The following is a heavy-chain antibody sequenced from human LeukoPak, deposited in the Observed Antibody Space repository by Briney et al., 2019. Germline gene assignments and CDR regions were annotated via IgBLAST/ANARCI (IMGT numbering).Heavy chain of an antibody. J-gene: IGHJ5*02. CDR1: GFPFNNYW. D-gene: IGHD6-19*01. V-gene: IGHV3-74*01. CDR2: INTDGRTT. CDR3: ARAGASDWYAAGWFDP. Sequence: GGSLRLSCAASGFPFNNYWMHWVRQAPGKGLVWVSSINTDGRTTRYAASVQGRFTISRDNAKNTLSLQMNSLRDDDTAVYYCARAGASDWYAAGWFDPWGQGTLVTVSS.